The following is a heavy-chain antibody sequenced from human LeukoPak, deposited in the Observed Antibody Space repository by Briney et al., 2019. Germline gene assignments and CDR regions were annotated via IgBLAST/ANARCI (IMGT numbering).Heavy chain of an antibody. D-gene: IGHD4-17*01. J-gene: IGHJ2*01. Sequence: SETLSLTCTVSGGSISSSSYYWGWIRQPPGKGLEWIGSIYYSGSTYYNPSLKSRVTISVDTSKNQFSLKLSSVTAADTAVYYCARRPYYGDYGYFDLWGRGILVTVSS. CDR1: GGSISSSSYY. CDR2: IYYSGST. CDR3: ARRPYYGDYGYFDL. V-gene: IGHV4-39*01.